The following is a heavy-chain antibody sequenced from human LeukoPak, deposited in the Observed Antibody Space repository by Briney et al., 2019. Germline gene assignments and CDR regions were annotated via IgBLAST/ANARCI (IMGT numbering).Heavy chain of an antibody. V-gene: IGHV4-4*07. CDR1: GRSISSYY. CDR3: ARVLGGSYGFDY. D-gene: IGHD1-26*01. J-gene: IGHJ4*02. Sequence: SETLSLTRTVSGRSISSYYWRWVRHPAGKGLEWIGIIYTRANTNYNPSIKSRVTTSVDTSKNQFSLKLSSVTSADTAVYYCARVLGGSYGFDYWGQGTLVTVSS. CDR2: IYTRANT.